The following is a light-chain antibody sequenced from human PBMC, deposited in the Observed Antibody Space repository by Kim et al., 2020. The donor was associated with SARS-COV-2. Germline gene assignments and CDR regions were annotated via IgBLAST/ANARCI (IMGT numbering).Light chain of an antibody. CDR2: DAS. V-gene: IGKV3-11*01. J-gene: IGKJ1*01. CDR3: QQRNNWWT. CDR1: QSVSSY. Sequence: SFSTGVRTTRSFRLNQSVSSYLAWYQQKPGQAPRLLTYDASHRAIGIPPRFSGSGSGTDFTLTISSLEPEDFAVYYCQQRNNWWTFGQGTKVDIK.